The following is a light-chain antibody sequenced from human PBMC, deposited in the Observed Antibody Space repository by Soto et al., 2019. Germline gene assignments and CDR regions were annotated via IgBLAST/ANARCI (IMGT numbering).Light chain of an antibody. Sequence: EIVLTQSPATLSLSPGERATLSCGASQSVSSSYLAWYQQKPGLAPRLLIYDASSRATGIPDRFSGSGSGTDSTLTISRLEPEDFAVYYCQQYGSSFWTFGQGTKVEIK. J-gene: IGKJ1*01. V-gene: IGKV3D-20*01. CDR1: QSVSSSY. CDR3: QQYGSSFWT. CDR2: DAS.